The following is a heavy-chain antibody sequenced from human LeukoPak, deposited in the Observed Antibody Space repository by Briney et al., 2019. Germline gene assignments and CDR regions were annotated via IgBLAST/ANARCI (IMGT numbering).Heavy chain of an antibody. V-gene: IGHV3-23*01. CDR3: AKDSEGSYLPLYFDY. CDR1: GFTFSSYA. Sequence: QTGGSLRLSCAASGFTFSSYAMSWVRQAPGKGLEWVSAISGSGGSTYYADSVKGRFTISRDNSKNTLYLQMNSLRAEDTAVYYCAKDSEGSYLPLYFDYWGQGTLVTVSS. J-gene: IGHJ4*02. CDR2: ISGSGGST. D-gene: IGHD1-26*01.